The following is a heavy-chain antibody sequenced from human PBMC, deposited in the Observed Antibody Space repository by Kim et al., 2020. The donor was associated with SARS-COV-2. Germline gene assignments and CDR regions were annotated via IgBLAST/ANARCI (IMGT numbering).Heavy chain of an antibody. CDR2: ISGSGGST. CDR3: AKTVTTTGRGY. D-gene: IGHD4-17*01. Sequence: GGSLRLSCAASGFTFSSYGMSWVRQAPGKGLEWVSAISGSGGSTYYAGSVKGRFTISRDNSKNTLYLQMNSLRAEDTAVYYCAKTVTTTGRGYGGQGTLVTVSS. V-gene: IGHV3-23*01. J-gene: IGHJ4*02. CDR1: GFTFSSYG.